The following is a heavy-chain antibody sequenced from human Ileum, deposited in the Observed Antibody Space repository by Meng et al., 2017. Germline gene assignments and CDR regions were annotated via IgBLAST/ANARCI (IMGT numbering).Heavy chain of an antibody. CDR2: AGT. V-gene: IGHV4-61*08. D-gene: IGHD1-1*01. CDR3: ARDHWRSLDY. J-gene: IGHJ4*02. CDR1: GGSVSISDNH. Sequence: HVRLHSCGPGLVRPFEPLSFIFPVFGGSVSISDNHWSRLRQPPGHGLHWIGYAGTNYHPSLKSRVTISVDTSKRQVSLKLTSVTAADTAVYYCARDHWRSLDYWGQGTLVTVSS.